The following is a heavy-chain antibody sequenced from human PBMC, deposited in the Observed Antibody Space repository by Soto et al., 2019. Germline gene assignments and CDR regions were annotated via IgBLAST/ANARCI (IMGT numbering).Heavy chain of an antibody. CDR2: IDNSGNT. CDR3: ARRTYSGSSYYFDY. J-gene: IGHJ4*02. CDR1: GGSISSYY. D-gene: IGHD5-12*01. V-gene: IGHV4-4*09. Sequence: SETLSLTCTVSGGSISSYYWSWVRQPPGKGLEWIAYIDNSGNTNYNRSLKSRVTISVDASKNQFSLKLSSVTAADTAVYYCARRTYSGSSYYFDYWGQGTQVTVSS.